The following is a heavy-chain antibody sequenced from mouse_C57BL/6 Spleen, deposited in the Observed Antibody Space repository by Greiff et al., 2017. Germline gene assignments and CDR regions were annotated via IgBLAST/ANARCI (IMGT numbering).Heavy chain of an antibody. CDR1: GFTFSDYG. CDR3: ERGVTTGRWFAY. J-gene: IGHJ3*01. CDR2: ISSGSSTI. V-gene: IGHV5-17*01. Sequence: EVQRVESGGGLVKPGGSLKLSCAASGFTFSDYGMHWVRQSPEKGLEWVAYISSGSSTIYSADTVTGRFTISRDNAKNNLFLQMTSLRSEDTAMYYYERGVTTGRWFAYWGQGTLVTVSA. D-gene: IGHD2-2*01.